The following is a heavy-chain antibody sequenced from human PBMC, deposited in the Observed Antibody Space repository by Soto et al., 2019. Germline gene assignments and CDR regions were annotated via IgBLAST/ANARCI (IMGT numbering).Heavy chain of an antibody. CDR3: ARGIGYCSGGSCYSNYYYYYMDV. V-gene: IGHV3-33*01. Sequence: GGSLRLSCAASGFTFSSYGMHWVRQAPGKGLEWVAVLWYDGSNKYYADSVKGRFTISRDNSKNTLYLQMNSLRAEDTAVYYCARGIGYCSGGSCYSNYYYYYMDVWGKGTTVTVSS. J-gene: IGHJ6*03. CDR1: GFTFSSYG. CDR2: LWYDGSNK. D-gene: IGHD2-15*01.